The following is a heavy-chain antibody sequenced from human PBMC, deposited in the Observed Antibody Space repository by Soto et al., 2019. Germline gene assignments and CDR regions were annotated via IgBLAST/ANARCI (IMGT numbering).Heavy chain of an antibody. D-gene: IGHD2-15*01. CDR1: GGTFSSYA. Sequence: QVQLVQSGAEVKKPGSSVKVSCKASGGTFSSYAISWVRQAPGQGLEWMGGIIPIFGTANYAQKFQGRVTITADESTSTAYMELSRLRSEDTAVYYCAREARGVVVVAAAKTEYYGMDVWGQGTTVTVSS. V-gene: IGHV1-69*12. CDR3: AREARGVVVVAAAKTEYYGMDV. J-gene: IGHJ6*02. CDR2: IIPIFGTA.